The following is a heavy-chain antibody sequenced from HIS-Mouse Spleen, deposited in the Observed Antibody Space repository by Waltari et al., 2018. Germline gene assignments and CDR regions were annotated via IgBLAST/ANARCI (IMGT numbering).Heavy chain of an antibody. CDR1: GGSISSSSYY. CDR2: IYYSGSN. CDR3: ARQSTVTPDYGMDV. V-gene: IGHV4-39*01. J-gene: IGHJ6*02. Sequence: QLQLQESGPGLVKPSETLSLTCTVSGGSISSSSYYWGWIRLPPGKGLEWIGSIYYSGSNYYNPPLKSRVTISVDTSKNQFSLMLSSVTAADTAVYYCARQSTVTPDYGMDVWGQGTTVTVSS. D-gene: IGHD4-4*01.